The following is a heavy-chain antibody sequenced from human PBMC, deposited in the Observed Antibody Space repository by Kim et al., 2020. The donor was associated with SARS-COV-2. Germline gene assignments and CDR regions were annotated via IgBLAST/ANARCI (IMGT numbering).Heavy chain of an antibody. D-gene: IGHD3-10*01. CDR1: GFTFSSYS. CDR3: ARDGRGGGYYGMDV. Sequence: GGSLRLSCAASGFTFSSYSMNWVRQAPGKGLEWVSSISSSSSYIYYADSVKGRFTISRDNAKNSLYLQMNSLRAEDTAVYYCARDGRGGGYYGMDVWGQGTTGTVSS. CDR2: ISSSSSYI. J-gene: IGHJ6*02. V-gene: IGHV3-21*01.